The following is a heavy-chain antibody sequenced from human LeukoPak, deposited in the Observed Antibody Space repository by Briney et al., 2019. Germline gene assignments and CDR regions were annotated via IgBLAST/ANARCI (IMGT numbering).Heavy chain of an antibody. J-gene: IGHJ6*04. D-gene: IGHD2-15*01. V-gene: IGHV4-59*01. CDR1: GGSISSYY. CDR2: IYYSGST. Sequence: SETLSLTGTVSGGSISSYYWSWIRQPPGKGLEWIGYIYYSGSTNYNPSLKSRVTISVDTSKNQFSLKLSSVTAADTAVYYCARDGEGYCSGGSCYQSYYYGMDVWGKGTTVTVSS. CDR3: ARDGEGYCSGGSCYQSYYYGMDV.